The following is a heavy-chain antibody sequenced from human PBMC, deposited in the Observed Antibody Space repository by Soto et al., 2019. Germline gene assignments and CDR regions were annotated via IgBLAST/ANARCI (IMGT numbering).Heavy chain of an antibody. Sequence: EVQLLESGGGLVQPGGSLRLSCAASGFTFSSYAMSWVRQAPGKGLEWVSAISGSGGSTYYADSVKGRFTISRDNSKNTLYLQMNSLRAEDTAVYYCAKAFLEPRYYGSGSYYLPFDYWGQGTLVTVSS. CDR3: AKAFLEPRYYGSGSYYLPFDY. J-gene: IGHJ4*02. D-gene: IGHD3-10*01. CDR1: GFTFSSYA. V-gene: IGHV3-23*01. CDR2: ISGSGGST.